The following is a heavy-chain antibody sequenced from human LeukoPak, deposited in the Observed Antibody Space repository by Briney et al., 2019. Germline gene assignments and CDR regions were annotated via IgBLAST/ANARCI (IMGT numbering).Heavy chain of an antibody. CDR3: ARIHNYASNAFDI. J-gene: IGHJ3*02. V-gene: IGHV4-38-2*02. Sequence: SETLSLTCSVSGYSISSGYYWGWIRQPPGKGLEWIGSVFHSGITYYKPSLKSRVTILVDTSKNQFSLKLTSVTAADTAVYYCARIHNYASNAFDIWGQGTMVTVSS. CDR1: GYSISSGYY. CDR2: VFHSGIT. D-gene: IGHD4-11*01.